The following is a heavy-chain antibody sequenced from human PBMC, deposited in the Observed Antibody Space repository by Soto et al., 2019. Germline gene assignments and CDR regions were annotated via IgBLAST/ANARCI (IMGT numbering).Heavy chain of an antibody. CDR2: INAGNGNT. Sequence: QVQLVQSGAEVKKPGASVKVSCKASGYTFTSYAMHWVRQAPGQRLEWIGWINAGNGNTKYSQKFQGRVTITRDTCASTAYMELSSLRSEDTAVYYCAGVKGRTMLLAVDYWGQGTLVTVSS. D-gene: IGHD3-10*02. CDR3: AGVKGRTMLLAVDY. CDR1: GYTFTSYA. J-gene: IGHJ4*02. V-gene: IGHV1-3*01.